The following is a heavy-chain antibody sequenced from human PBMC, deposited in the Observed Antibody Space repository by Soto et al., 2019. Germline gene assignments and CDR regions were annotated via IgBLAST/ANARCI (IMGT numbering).Heavy chain of an antibody. D-gene: IGHD3-3*01. J-gene: IGHJ4*02. CDR2: IYHSGST. V-gene: IGHV4-30-2*01. CDR3: ARGPTFGR. CDR1: RCSISSSGYS. Sequence: TLSLTCAVPRCSISSSGYSWSWFWQPPGKGVEWIGYIYHSGSTYYNPSLKSRVTISVDRSKNQFSLKLSSVTAADTAVYYCARGPTFGRWGQGTLVTVSS.